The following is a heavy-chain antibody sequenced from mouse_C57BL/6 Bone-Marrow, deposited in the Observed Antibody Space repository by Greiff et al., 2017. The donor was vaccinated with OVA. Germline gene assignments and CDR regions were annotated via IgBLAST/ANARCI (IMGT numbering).Heavy chain of an antibody. CDR1: GFTFSSYA. CDR3: ARDGLVFDY. CDR2: ISDGGSYT. J-gene: IGHJ2*01. Sequence: EVKVVESGGGLVKPGGSLKLSCAASGFTFSSYAMSWVRQTPEKRLEWVATISDGGSYTYYPDNVKGRFTISRDNAKNNLYLQMSHLKSEDTAMYYCARDGLVFDYWGQGTTLTVSS. D-gene: IGHD3-3*01. V-gene: IGHV5-4*01.